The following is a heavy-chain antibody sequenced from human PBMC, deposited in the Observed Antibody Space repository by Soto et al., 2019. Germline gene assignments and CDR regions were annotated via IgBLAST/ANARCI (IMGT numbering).Heavy chain of an antibody. J-gene: IGHJ4*02. Sequence: QVQLVESGGGVVQPGTSLRLSCAASGFTFSSYGMHWVRQAPGKGLEWAAFIRYDGSYKYYGDSVKGRFTISRDNSKNTLCLQMNSLRAEDTAVYYCARNPRPTYGDYADYWGQGTLVTVSS. CDR3: ARNPRPTYGDYADY. V-gene: IGHV3-33*01. CDR1: GFTFSSYG. D-gene: IGHD4-17*01. CDR2: IRYDGSYK.